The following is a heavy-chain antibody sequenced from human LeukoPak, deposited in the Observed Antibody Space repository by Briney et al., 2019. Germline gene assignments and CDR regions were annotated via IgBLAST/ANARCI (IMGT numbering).Heavy chain of an antibody. Sequence: PGGSLRLSCVASGFTFSSYAMSWVRQAPGKGLEWVSAISGSGGSTYYADSVKGRFTISRDNSKNTLYLQMNSLRAEDTAVYYCAKNPHVLLWFGELSYWGQGTLVTVSS. J-gene: IGHJ4*02. D-gene: IGHD3-10*01. CDR1: GFTFSSYA. V-gene: IGHV3-23*01. CDR2: ISGSGGST. CDR3: AKNPHVLLWFGELSY.